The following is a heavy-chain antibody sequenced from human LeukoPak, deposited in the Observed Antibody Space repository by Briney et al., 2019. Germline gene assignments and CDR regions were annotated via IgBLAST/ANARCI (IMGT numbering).Heavy chain of an antibody. J-gene: IGHJ3*02. CDR1: GGSISSYY. CDR3: ARGGSPPEALGDAFNI. D-gene: IGHD1-26*01. Sequence: PSETLSLTCTVSGGSISSYYWSWIRQPPGKGLEWVGYIYNSGSTNYNPSLKSRVTISADTFKKQFSLKMSSVTAADTAVYYCARGGSPPEALGDAFNIWGQGTMVTVSS. V-gene: IGHV4-59*08. CDR2: IYNSGST.